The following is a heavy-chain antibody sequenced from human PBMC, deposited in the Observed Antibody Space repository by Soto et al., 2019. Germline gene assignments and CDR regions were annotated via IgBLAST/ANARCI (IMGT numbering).Heavy chain of an antibody. CDR1: GFTFSNAW. CDR2: IKSKTDGGTT. J-gene: IGHJ4*02. CDR3: TTGVRYFDWSPYPFDY. V-gene: IGHV3-15*01. D-gene: IGHD3-9*01. Sequence: EVQLVESGGGLVKPGGSLRLSCAASGFTFSNAWMSWVRQAPGKGLEWVGYIKSKTDGGTTDYAPPVKGRFTISRDDSKNTLYLQMNSLKTEDTAVYYCTTGVRYFDWSPYPFDYWVQGTLVTVSS.